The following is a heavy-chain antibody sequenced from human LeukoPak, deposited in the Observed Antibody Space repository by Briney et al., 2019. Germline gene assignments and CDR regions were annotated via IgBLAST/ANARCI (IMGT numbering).Heavy chain of an antibody. CDR1: GFTFSSYA. Sequence: SGGSLRLSCAASGFTFSSYAMSWVRQAPGKGLEWVSAISGSGGSTYYADSVKGRLTISRDNSKNTLYLQMNSLRAEDTAVYYCAKHSSGWYSFDYWGQGTLVTVSS. D-gene: IGHD6-19*01. V-gene: IGHV3-23*01. CDR2: ISGSGGST. CDR3: AKHSSGWYSFDY. J-gene: IGHJ4*02.